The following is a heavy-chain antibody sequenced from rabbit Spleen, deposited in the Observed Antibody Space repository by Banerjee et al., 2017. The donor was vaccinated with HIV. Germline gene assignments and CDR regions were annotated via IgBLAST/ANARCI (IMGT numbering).Heavy chain of an antibody. J-gene: IGHJ4*01. CDR1: GISFSSGYD. D-gene: IGHD8-1*01. CDR3: ARDAGSGPYIDVYFNL. CDR2: INIFTGKS. V-gene: IGHV1S45*01. Sequence: QEQLEESGGGLVKPGASLTLTCTASGISFSSGYDMCWVRQAPGKGLEWIACINIFTGKSVYASWAKGRFSMSRTSSTTVTLQMTSLTVADTATYFCARDAGSGPYIDVYFNLWGPGTLVTVS.